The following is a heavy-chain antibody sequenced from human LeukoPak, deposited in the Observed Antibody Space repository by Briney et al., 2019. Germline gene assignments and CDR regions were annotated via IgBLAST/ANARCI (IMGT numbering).Heavy chain of an antibody. CDR3: ARGGALNWFDP. V-gene: IGHV3-23*01. D-gene: IGHD3-16*01. Sequence: GGSLRLSCAASRFTFSSYAMSWVRQAPGKGLEWVSAISGSGGSTYYADSVKGRFTISRDNSKNTLYLQMNSLRAEDTAVYYCARGGALNWFDPWGQGTLVTVSS. CDR1: RFTFSSYA. J-gene: IGHJ5*02. CDR2: ISGSGGST.